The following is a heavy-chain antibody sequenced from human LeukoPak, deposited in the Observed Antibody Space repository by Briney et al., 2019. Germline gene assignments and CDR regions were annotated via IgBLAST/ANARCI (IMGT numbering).Heavy chain of an antibody. Sequence: SETLSLTCTVSGGSISSYYWSWIRQPAGKGLEWIGRIYTSGSTNYNPSLKSRVTMSVDTSKNQFSLKLSSVTAADTAVYYCARVSAAGGQRYYYYYMDVWGEGTTVTVSS. V-gene: IGHV4-4*07. CDR2: IYTSGST. CDR1: GGSISSYY. D-gene: IGHD6-13*01. CDR3: ARVSAAGGQRYYYYYMDV. J-gene: IGHJ6*03.